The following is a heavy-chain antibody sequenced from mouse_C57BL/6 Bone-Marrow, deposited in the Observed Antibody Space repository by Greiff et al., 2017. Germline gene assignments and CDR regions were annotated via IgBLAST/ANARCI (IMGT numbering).Heavy chain of an antibody. J-gene: IGHJ2*01. CDR2: ISYDGSN. CDR1: GYSITSGYY. Sequence: EVKVEESGPGLVKPSQSLSLTCSVTGYSITSGYYWNWIRQFPGNKLEWMGYISYDGSNNYNPSLKNRTSITRDTSKNQFFLKLNSVTTEDTATYYCARDRPYVNYSYYFDCWGQGTTLTVSS. CDR3: ARDRPYVNYSYYFDC. D-gene: IGHD2-1*01. V-gene: IGHV3-6*01.